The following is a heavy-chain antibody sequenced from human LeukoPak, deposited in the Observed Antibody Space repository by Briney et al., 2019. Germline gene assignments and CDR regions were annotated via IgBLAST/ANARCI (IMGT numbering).Heavy chain of an antibody. CDR2: INHDGSDN. J-gene: IGHJ4*02. D-gene: IGHD2-15*01. CDR1: GFTFSHYW. V-gene: IGHV3-7*01. CDR3: ARDTSDGSFDY. Sequence: AGGSLRLSCAASGFTFSHYWMSWIRQAPGKGLEWVANINHDGSDNNYVDSVKGRFTISRDNAKNSLYLQMNSLRVEDTAVYYCARDTSDGSFDYWGQGTLVTVSS.